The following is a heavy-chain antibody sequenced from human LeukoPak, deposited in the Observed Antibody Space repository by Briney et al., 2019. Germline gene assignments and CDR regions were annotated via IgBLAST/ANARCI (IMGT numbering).Heavy chain of an antibody. D-gene: IGHD3/OR15-3a*01. Sequence: ASVKVSCKASGYTFTGYNMHWVRQAPGQGLEWMGRINPNSGGTNYAQKFQGRVTMTRDTSISTAYMELSRLRSDDTAVYYCARGMWDDLIFDYWGQGTLVTVSS. CDR3: ARGMWDDLIFDY. CDR1: GYTFTGYN. J-gene: IGHJ4*02. CDR2: INPNSGGT. V-gene: IGHV1-2*06.